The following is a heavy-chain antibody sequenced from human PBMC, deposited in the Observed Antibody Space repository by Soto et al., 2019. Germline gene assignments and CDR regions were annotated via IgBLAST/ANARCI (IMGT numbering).Heavy chain of an antibody. D-gene: IGHD3-9*01. CDR3: ARHGSHYDILTGYSYDAFDI. J-gene: IGHJ3*02. V-gene: IGHV4-59*08. CDR1: GGSISSYY. CDR2: IYYSGST. Sequence: SETLSLTCTVSGGSISSYYWSWIRQPPGKGLEWIGYIYYSGSTNYNPSLKSRVTISVDTSKNQFSLKLSSVTAADTAVYYCARHGSHYDILTGYSYDAFDIWGQGTMVTVSS.